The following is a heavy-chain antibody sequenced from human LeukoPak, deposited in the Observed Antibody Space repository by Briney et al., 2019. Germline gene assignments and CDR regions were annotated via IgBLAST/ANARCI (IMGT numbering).Heavy chain of an antibody. J-gene: IGHJ5*02. D-gene: IGHD1-26*01. CDR3: ASHRSGSYSLPS. CDR2: ISAYNGNT. CDR1: GYTFTSYG. V-gene: IGHV1-18*01. Sequence: ASVKVSCKASGYTFTSYGISWVRQAPGQGLEWMGWISAYNGNTNYAQKLQGRVTMTTDTSTSTAYMELRSLRSDDTALYYCASHRSGSYSLPSWGQGTLVTVSS.